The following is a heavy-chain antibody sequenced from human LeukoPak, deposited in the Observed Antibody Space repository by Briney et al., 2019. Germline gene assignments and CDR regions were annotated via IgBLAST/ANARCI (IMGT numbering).Heavy chain of an antibody. D-gene: IGHD3-3*01. CDR2: ISSSSYI. CDR1: GFTFSSYS. CDR3: ASVTYYDFWSGYFSGTRYYGMDV. V-gene: IGHV3-21*01. J-gene: IGHJ6*02. Sequence: PGGSLRLSCAASGFTFSSYSMNWVRQAPGKGLEWVSSISSSSYIYYADSVKGRFTISRDNAKNSLYLQMNSLRAEDTAVYYCASVTYYDFWSGYFSGTRYYGMDVWGQGTTVTVSS.